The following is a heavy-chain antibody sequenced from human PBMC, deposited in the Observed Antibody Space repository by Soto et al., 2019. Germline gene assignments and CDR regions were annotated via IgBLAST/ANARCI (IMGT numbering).Heavy chain of an antibody. CDR2: IYPGDSDT. J-gene: IGHJ6*02. CDR3: ARVHGSYYYYYGMDV. CDR1: GYSFTSYW. D-gene: IGHD1-26*01. V-gene: IGHV5-51*01. Sequence: GESLKISCKGSGYSFTSYWIGWVRQMPGKGLEWMGIIYPGDSDTRYSPSFQGQVTISADKSISTAYLQWSSLKASDTAMYYCARVHGSYYYYYGMDVWGQGTTVTVSS.